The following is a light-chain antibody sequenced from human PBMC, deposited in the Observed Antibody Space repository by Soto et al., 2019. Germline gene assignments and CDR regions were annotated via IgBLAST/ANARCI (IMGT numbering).Light chain of an antibody. CDR2: DAS. CDR1: QDISNY. Sequence: DIQMTQSPSSLSASVGDRVTITCQASQDISNYLNWYQQKPGKAPKLLIYDASNLETGVPSRFSGSGSGTDFTFTISSLQHEDIATYYCQQYDNLPRYTFGQGTQLEIK. V-gene: IGKV1-33*01. J-gene: IGKJ2*01. CDR3: QQYDNLPRYT.